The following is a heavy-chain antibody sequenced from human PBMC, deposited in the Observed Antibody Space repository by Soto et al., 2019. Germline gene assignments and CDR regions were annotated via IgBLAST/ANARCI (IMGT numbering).Heavy chain of an antibody. CDR3: ARGLGGRMDD. D-gene: IGHD3-16*01. CDR2: IIPILGET. V-gene: IGHV1-69*08. Sequence: QVQLVQSGAEVKKPGSSVRVSCKASGTIFSSYTISWVRQAPGQGLEWMGRIIPILGETNSAQKFQGRVTLXXEKSTNTAYMERNSLRLEDTALYYCARGLGGRMDDWGQGTTVTVSS. J-gene: IGHJ6*02. CDR1: GTIFSSYT.